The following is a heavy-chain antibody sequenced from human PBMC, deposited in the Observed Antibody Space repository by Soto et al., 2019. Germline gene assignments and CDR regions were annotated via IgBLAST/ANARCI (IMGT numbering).Heavy chain of an antibody. CDR2: LYYGRSA. CDR3: ALRSMAVVPEY. D-gene: IGHD3-22*01. Sequence: QVQLQESGPGLVKPSETLSLTCAVSGDSISSYYCMWIRQPPGKGLESIGYLYYGRSANYNPSLTSRVTSSVDTSTNQCSLTLSSMPAADTAVYYCALRSMAVVPEYWGQGTLVTVSS. V-gene: IGHV4-59*01. J-gene: IGHJ4*02. CDR1: GDSISSYY.